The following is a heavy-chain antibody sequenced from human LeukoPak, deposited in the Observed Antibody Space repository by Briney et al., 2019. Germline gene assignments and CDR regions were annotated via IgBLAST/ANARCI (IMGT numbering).Heavy chain of an antibody. J-gene: IGHJ4*02. Sequence: SETLSLTCTVSGGSISSSSYYWGWIRQPPGKGLEWIGSIYYSGSTYYNPSLKSRVTISVDTSKNQFSLKLSSVTAADTAVYYCARDEVGPISSSWYEASAIADYWGQGTLVTVPS. CDR2: IYYSGST. CDR3: ARDEVGPISSSWYEASAIADY. CDR1: GGSISSSSYY. V-gene: IGHV4-39*07. D-gene: IGHD6-13*01.